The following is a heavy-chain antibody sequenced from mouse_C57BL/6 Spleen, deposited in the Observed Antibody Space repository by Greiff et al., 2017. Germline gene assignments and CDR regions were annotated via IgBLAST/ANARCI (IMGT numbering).Heavy chain of an antibody. Sequence: QVQLQQPGAELVMPGASVKLSCKASGYTFTSYWMHWVKQRPGQGLEWIGEIDPSDSYTNYNQKFKGKSTLTVDKSSSTAYMQLSSLTSEDSAVYYCARSTGIWYCDVGGTGTTVTVSS. CDR2: IDPSDSYT. CDR1: GYTFTSYW. J-gene: IGHJ1*03. D-gene: IGHD2-1*01. V-gene: IGHV1-69*01. CDR3: ARSTGIWYCDV.